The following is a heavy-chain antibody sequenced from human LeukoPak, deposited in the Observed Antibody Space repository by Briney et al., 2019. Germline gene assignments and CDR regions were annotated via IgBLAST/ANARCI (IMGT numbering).Heavy chain of an antibody. V-gene: IGHV1-8*02. Sequence: ASVKVSCKASGYTFTNYYMHWVRQATGQGLEWMGRMNPNSGNTGYAQKFQGRVTMTRNTSISTAYMELSSLRSEDTAVYYCAITTMTTVAHWGQGTLVTVSS. CDR3: AITTMTTVAH. J-gene: IGHJ4*02. D-gene: IGHD4-23*01. CDR2: MNPNSGNT. CDR1: GYTFTNYY.